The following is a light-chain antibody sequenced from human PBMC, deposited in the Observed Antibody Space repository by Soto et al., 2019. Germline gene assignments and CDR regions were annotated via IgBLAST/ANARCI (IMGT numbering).Light chain of an antibody. J-gene: IGKJ2*01. Sequence: EKVMTQSPATLSVSQGERATLSCRASQSVSSTLAWYQQKPGQAPRLLIYGASTRATGIPARFSGSGSGTEFTLTISSLQSEDFAVYYCQQYNNWPPYTFGQGTKLEIK. V-gene: IGKV3-15*01. CDR1: QSVSST. CDR2: GAS. CDR3: QQYNNWPPYT.